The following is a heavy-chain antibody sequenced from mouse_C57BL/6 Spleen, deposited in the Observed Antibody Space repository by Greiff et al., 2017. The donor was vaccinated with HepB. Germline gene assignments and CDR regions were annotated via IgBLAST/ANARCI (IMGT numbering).Heavy chain of an antibody. V-gene: IGHV1-80*01. CDR1: GYAFSSYW. CDR3: AREDYYGSSPYAMDY. CDR2: IYPGDGDT. J-gene: IGHJ4*01. D-gene: IGHD1-1*01. Sequence: VQLQQSGAELVKPGASVKISCKASGYAFSSYWMNWVKQRPGKGLEWIGQIYPGDGDTNYNGKFKGKATLTADKSSSTAYMQLSSLTSEDSAVYLCAREDYYGSSPYAMDYWGQGTSVTVSS.